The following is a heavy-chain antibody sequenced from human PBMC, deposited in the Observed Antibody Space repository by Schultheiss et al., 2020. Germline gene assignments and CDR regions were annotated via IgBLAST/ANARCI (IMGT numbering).Heavy chain of an antibody. J-gene: IGHJ4*02. D-gene: IGHD1-26*01. V-gene: IGHV3-23*01. CDR1: GFTFSSYA. CDR3: TRLWDLP. CDR2: ISGSGGST. Sequence: GSLRLSCAASGFTFSSYAMSWVRQAPGKGLEWVSAISGSGGSTYYADSVKGRFTISRDNSKNTLFLQMNSLKTEDTAVYYCTRLWDLPWGQGTLVTVSS.